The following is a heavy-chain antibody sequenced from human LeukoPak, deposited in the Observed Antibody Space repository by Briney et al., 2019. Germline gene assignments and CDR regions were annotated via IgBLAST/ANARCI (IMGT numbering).Heavy chain of an antibody. D-gene: IGHD3-9*01. J-gene: IGHJ4*02. CDR2: ISGSSSYI. V-gene: IGHV3-21*01. CDR3: ARTPLRYFDWLSNYFDY. Sequence: GGSLRLSCAASGFTFSSYSMNWVRQAPGKGPEWVSSISGSSSYIYYADSVKGRFTISRDNAKNSLYLQMNSLRAEDTAVYYCARTPLRYFDWLSNYFDYWGQGTLVTVSS. CDR1: GFTFSSYS.